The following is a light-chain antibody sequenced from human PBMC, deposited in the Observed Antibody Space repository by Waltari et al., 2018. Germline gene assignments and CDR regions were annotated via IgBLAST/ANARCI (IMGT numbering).Light chain of an antibody. Sequence: QSALTQPPSASGSPGQSVTISCTGPSSDVGGSNSVPWYQHHPGKAPKLMVYEVNKRPSGVPDRFSGSKSGNTASLTVSGLQAEDESDYYCSSYAGSNHLVFGGGTKLTVL. CDR1: SSDVGGSNS. J-gene: IGLJ3*02. CDR2: EVN. V-gene: IGLV2-8*01. CDR3: SSYAGSNHLV.